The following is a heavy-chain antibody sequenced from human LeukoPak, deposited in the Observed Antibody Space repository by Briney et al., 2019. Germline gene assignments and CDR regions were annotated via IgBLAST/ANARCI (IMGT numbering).Heavy chain of an antibody. Sequence: PSETLSLTCTVSGGSISSGSYYWSWIRQPAGKGLEWIGRIYTSGSTNYNPSLKSRVTISVDTPKNQFSLKLSSVTAADTAVYYCARFASSGWANWFDPWGQGTLVTVSS. CDR1: GGSISSGSYY. CDR3: ARFASSGWANWFDP. D-gene: IGHD6-19*01. V-gene: IGHV4-61*02. CDR2: IYTSGST. J-gene: IGHJ5*02.